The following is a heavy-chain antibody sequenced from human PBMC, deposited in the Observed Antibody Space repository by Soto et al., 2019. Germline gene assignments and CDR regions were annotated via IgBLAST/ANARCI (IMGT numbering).Heavy chain of an antibody. CDR1: GFTFNTYW. D-gene: IGHD1-1*01. Sequence: PGGSLRLSCVASGFTFNTYWMNWVRQSPGKGLEWVANINQDGSEKFHVDSVKGRFTISRDNARNSLFLHMKSLRAEDTATYSCARVQYNFLVYYGLDVWGQGTTVTVSS. CDR2: INQDGSEK. V-gene: IGHV3-7*03. J-gene: IGHJ6*02. CDR3: ARVQYNFLVYYGLDV.